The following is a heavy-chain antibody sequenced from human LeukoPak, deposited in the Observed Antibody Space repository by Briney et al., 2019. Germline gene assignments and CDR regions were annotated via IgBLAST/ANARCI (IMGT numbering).Heavy chain of an antibody. V-gene: IGHV4-59*01. J-gene: IGHJ4*02. D-gene: IGHD6-19*01. CDR3: ARVRAVAGTNTFDY. CDR2: IYNSGST. CDR1: GVSISSYY. Sequence: PSETLSLTCTVSGVSISSYYWSWLRQPPGKGLEWIGYIYNSGSTNYNPSLKSRVTISVDTSKNQFSLKLSSVTAADTAVYYCARVRAVAGTNTFDYWGQGTLVTVSS.